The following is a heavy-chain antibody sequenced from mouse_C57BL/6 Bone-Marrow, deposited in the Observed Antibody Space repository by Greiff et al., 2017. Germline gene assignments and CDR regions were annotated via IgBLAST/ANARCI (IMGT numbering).Heavy chain of an antibody. CDR3: TRRTTVVARYAMDY. V-gene: IGHV1-5*01. J-gene: IGHJ4*01. Sequence: EVHLVESGTVLARPGASVKMSCKTSGYTFTSYWMHWVKQRPGQGLEWIGAIYPGNSDTSYNQKFKGKAKLTAVTSASTAYMELSSLTNEDSAVYYCTRRTTVVARYAMDYWGQGTSVTVSS. D-gene: IGHD1-1*01. CDR2: IYPGNSDT. CDR1: GYTFTSYW.